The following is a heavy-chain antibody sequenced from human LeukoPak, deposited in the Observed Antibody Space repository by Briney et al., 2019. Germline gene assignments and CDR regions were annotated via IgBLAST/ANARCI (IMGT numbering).Heavy chain of an antibody. CDR2: ISYDGNNK. CDR1: GFTFNHFA. V-gene: IGHV3-30-3*01. Sequence: GRSLRLSCAASGFTFNHFAMHWVRQAPGKGLEWVAVISYDGNNKYHADSVKGRLTISRDNSKNTLYLQMNSLRGDDTAMYYCARGVWSSSWLFDYWGQGTLVTVSS. D-gene: IGHD6-13*01. CDR3: ARGVWSSSWLFDY. J-gene: IGHJ4*02.